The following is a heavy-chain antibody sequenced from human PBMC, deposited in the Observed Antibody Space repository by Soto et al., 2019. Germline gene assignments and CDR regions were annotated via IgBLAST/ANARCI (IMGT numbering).Heavy chain of an antibody. CDR1: GGSISTAYYY. CDR3: ASLTKDLDS. V-gene: IGHV4-31*03. CDR2: IYYIGDT. J-gene: IGHJ4*02. D-gene: IGHD4-4*01. Sequence: QVQLQESGPGLVKPSQTLSLTCTVSGGSISTAYYYWSWIRQHLGKGLEWIGYIYYIGDTNYNPSLKSRVSMSVDTSKNQFSLRLNSVTAANTAVYYCASLTKDLDSWGPGTLVTVSS.